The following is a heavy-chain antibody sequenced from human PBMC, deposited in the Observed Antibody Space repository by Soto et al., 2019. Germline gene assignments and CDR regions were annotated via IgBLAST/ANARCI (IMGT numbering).Heavy chain of an antibody. CDR1: GGSISSGGYY. CDR2: IYYSGST. CDR3: ARGALNWFDP. V-gene: IGHV4-31*03. J-gene: IGHJ5*02. Sequence: SETLSLTCTVSGGSISSGGYYWSWIRQHPGKGLEWIGYIYYSGSTYYNPSLKSRVTISVDTSKNQFSLKLSSVTAADTAVYYCARGALNWFDPWGQGTLVTVSS.